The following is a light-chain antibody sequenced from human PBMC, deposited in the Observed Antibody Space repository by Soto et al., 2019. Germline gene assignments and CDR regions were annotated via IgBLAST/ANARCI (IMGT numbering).Light chain of an antibody. Sequence: DIQMTQSYSTLSASVGDRVTITCRASQSISSWLAWYQQKPGKAPNLLIYKASSLESGVPSRFSGSGSGTEFTLTISSLQPDDFATYYCQQYNSYPLTFGGGTKVEIK. V-gene: IGKV1-5*03. CDR2: KAS. CDR1: QSISSW. J-gene: IGKJ4*01. CDR3: QQYNSYPLT.